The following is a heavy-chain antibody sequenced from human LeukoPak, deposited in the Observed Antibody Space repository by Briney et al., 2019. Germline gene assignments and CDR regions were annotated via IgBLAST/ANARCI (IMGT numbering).Heavy chain of an antibody. CDR1: GGSISSYY. J-gene: IGHJ5*02. Sequence: PSETLSLTCTVSGGSISSYYWSWTRQPPGKGLEWIGYIYYSGSTNYNPSLKSRVTISVDTSKNQFSLKLSSVTAADTAVYYCARRGSGWYENWFDPWGQGTLVTVSS. CDR2: IYYSGST. CDR3: ARRGSGWYENWFDP. D-gene: IGHD6-19*01. V-gene: IGHV4-59*01.